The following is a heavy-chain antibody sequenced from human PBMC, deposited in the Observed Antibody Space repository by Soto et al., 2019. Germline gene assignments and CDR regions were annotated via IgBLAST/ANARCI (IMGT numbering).Heavy chain of an antibody. D-gene: IGHD3-9*01. Sequence: SETLSLTCTVSGGSITSGDYYWSWIRQPPGKGLEWIGYIHYSGSTYYNLSLKSRVTISVDTSKNQFSLKLSSVTAADTAVYYCARESGILTGYSKIDYWGQGTLVTVS. J-gene: IGHJ4*02. CDR2: IHYSGST. V-gene: IGHV4-30-4*01. CDR1: GGSITSGDYY. CDR3: ARESGILTGYSKIDY.